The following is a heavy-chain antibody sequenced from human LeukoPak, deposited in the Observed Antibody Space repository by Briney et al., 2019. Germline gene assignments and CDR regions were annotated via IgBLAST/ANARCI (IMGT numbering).Heavy chain of an antibody. J-gene: IGHJ5*02. CDR1: GFPFSSHA. V-gene: IGHV3-21*01. CDR2: ISNGKT. Sequence: PGGSLRLSCAASGFPFSSHAMSWVRQPPGKGLEWVAAISNGKTYYADSVRGRFAISRDNAKNSLYLQMNSLRADDTAVYYCARERVPGANNWFDPWGQGILVTVSS. CDR3: ARERVPGANNWFDP. D-gene: IGHD2-2*01.